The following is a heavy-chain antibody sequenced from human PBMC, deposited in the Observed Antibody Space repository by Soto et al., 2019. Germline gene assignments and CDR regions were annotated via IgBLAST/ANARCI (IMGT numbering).Heavy chain of an antibody. Sequence: ASVKVSCKASGYTFTSYGISWVRQAPGQGLELMGGIIPIFATANYAQKFQGRVTITADESTSTAYMYLSSLRSEDTAVYYCARVGSPYDSSPREYWGQGTMVTVSS. CDR1: GYTFTSYG. CDR3: ARVGSPYDSSPREY. CDR2: IIPIFATA. D-gene: IGHD3-22*01. J-gene: IGHJ4*02. V-gene: IGHV1-69*13.